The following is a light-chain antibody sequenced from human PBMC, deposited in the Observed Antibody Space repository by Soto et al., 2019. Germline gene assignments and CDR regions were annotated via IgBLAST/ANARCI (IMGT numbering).Light chain of an antibody. CDR2: LNSDGSH. CDR3: QTWGTGIPWV. J-gene: IGLJ3*02. V-gene: IGLV4-69*01. Sequence: QLVLTQSPSASASLGASVKLTCTLSSGHSSYAIAWHQQQPEKGPRYLMKLNSDGSHSKGDGIPDRFSGSSSGAERYLTISSLQSEDEADYYCQTWGTGIPWVFGGGTKVT. CDR1: SGHSSYA.